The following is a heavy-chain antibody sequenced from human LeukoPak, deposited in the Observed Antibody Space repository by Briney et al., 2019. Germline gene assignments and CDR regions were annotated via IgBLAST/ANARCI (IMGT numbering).Heavy chain of an antibody. D-gene: IGHD4-17*01. V-gene: IGHV1-18*01. Sequence: GASVKVSCKASGYTFTSYGFCWVRHPQAPGLEWMGCVSAYNGNTNYAQKLQGRVTMSTDTSTSIAYMELRSLRSDDRAVYYCARIAVPASANWFVPWGQGTLVSVSS. J-gene: IGHJ5*02. CDR1: GYTFTSYG. CDR3: ARIAVPASANWFVP. CDR2: VSAYNGNT.